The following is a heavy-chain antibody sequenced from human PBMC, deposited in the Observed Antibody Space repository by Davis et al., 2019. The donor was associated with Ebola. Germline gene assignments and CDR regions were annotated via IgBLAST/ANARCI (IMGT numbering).Heavy chain of an antibody. D-gene: IGHD6-13*01. V-gene: IGHV4-39*01. J-gene: IGHJ6*02. CDR1: GGSISSSSYY. CDR3: ARYPGMAAAGTGYYYGMDV. CDR2: IHHSGST. Sequence: MPSETLSLTCTVSGGSISSSSYYWGWIRQPPGKGLEWIGEIHHSGSTNYNPSLKSRVTISVDTSKNQVSLKLSSVTAADTAVYYCARYPGMAAAGTGYYYGMDVWGQGTTVTVSS.